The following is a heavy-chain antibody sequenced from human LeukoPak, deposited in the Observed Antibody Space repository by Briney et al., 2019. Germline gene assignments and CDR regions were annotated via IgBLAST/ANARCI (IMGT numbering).Heavy chain of an antibody. J-gene: IGHJ4*02. CDR1: GGTFSSYA. CDR3: ARAQAAAGPFDY. Sequence: SVKVSCKASGGTFSSYAISWVRQAPGQGLEWMGGIIPIFGTANYAQKFQGRVTITADESTSTAYMELSSLRSEDTAVYYCARAQAAAGPFDYWGQGTLVTVSS. V-gene: IGHV1-69*13. D-gene: IGHD6-13*01. CDR2: IIPIFGTA.